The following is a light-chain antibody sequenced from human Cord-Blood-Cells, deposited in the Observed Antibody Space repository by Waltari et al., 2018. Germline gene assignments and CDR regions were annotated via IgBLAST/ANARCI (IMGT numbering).Light chain of an antibody. CDR2: GNS. CDR3: QSYDSSLSGVV. Sequence: QSVLTQPPSVSGAPGQRVTISCPGSSSNLGAASDVHWYQQLPETAPKLLIYGNSNRPSGVPDRFSGSKSGTSASLAITGLQAEDEADYYCQSYDSSLSGVVFGGGTKLTVL. V-gene: IGLV1-40*01. CDR1: SSNLGAASD. J-gene: IGLJ2*01.